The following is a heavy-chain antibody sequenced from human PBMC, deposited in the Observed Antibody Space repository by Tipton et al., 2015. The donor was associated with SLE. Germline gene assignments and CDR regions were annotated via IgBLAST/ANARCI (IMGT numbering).Heavy chain of an antibody. D-gene: IGHD6-6*01. CDR2: INHSGRT. CDR3: ARVLSSSSDY. Sequence: TLSLTCAVYGGSFSGYYWSWIRQPPGKGLEWIGEINHSGRTNYNPSLKSRVSISVDTSKNQFSLKLSSVNAADTAVYYCARVLSSSSDYWGQGTLVTVSS. J-gene: IGHJ4*02. V-gene: IGHV4-34*01. CDR1: GGSFSGYY.